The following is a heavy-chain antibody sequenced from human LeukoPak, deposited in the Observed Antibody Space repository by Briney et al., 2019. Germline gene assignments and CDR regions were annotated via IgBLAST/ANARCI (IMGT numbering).Heavy chain of an antibody. Sequence: KPSETLSLTCTVSGGSISSSSYYWGWIRQPPGKGLEWIGSIYYSGSTYYNPSLKSRVTISVDTSNNQFSLRLSSVTATDTAVYYCARASRDYYDSLGYSPAEYFQHWGQGTLVTVSS. CDR1: GGSISSSSYY. V-gene: IGHV4-39*01. CDR2: IYYSGST. D-gene: IGHD3-22*01. CDR3: ARASRDYYDSLGYSPAEYFQH. J-gene: IGHJ1*01.